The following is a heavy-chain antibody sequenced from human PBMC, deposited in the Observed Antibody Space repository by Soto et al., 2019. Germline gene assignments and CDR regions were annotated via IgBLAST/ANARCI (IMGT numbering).Heavy chain of an antibody. V-gene: IGHV4-59*01. D-gene: IGHD6-13*01. CDR2: IYYSGST. J-gene: IGHJ5*02. CDR1: GGSISSYY. Sequence: KPSETLSLTCTVSGGSISSYYWSWIRQPPGKGLEWIGYIYYSGSTNYNPSLKSRVTISVDTSKNQFSLKLSSVTAADTAVYYCAREHYSRSPLKGRWFDPWGQGTLVTVSS. CDR3: AREHYSRSPLKGRWFDP.